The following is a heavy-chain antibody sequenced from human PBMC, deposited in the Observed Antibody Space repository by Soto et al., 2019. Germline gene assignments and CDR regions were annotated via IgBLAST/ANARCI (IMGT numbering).Heavy chain of an antibody. CDR3: AKNQGVELVPLATVDWFDP. Sequence: GGSLRLSCAASGFTFENFGMSWVRQAPGKGLEWISSISGSGLNKYYAGSVKGRFTISRDNSKNTVYLELSNLRAEDTAVYHCAKNQGVELVPLATVDWFDPWGQGSVVTVSS. D-gene: IGHD1-26*01. J-gene: IGHJ5*02. V-gene: IGHV3-23*01. CDR1: GFTFENFG. CDR2: ISGSGLNK.